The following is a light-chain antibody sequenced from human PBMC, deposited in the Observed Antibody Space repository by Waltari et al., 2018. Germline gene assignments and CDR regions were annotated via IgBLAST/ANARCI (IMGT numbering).Light chain of an antibody. Sequence: EIVMTQSPATLSVSPGERATLPCRASQSISSNLAWYQQNPGQAPRLLIYVASTRATGIPARFSGSGFGTEFTLTISSLQSEDFAVYYCQQYNNWPPWTFGQGTKVEIK. J-gene: IGKJ1*01. CDR1: QSISSN. CDR2: VAS. CDR3: QQYNNWPPWT. V-gene: IGKV3-15*01.